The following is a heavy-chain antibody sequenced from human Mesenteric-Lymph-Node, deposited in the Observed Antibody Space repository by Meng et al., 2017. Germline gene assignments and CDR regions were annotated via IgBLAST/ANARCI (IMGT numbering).Heavy chain of an antibody. V-gene: IGHV3-23*01. CDR1: GFTFSSHA. CDR3: ARGPARANAFDI. J-gene: IGHJ3*02. Sequence: GESLKISCTTSGFTFSSHALSWVRQPPGKGLEWVSVIRISGPYYADSVKGRFTISRDNSKNSLYLQMNTLRVEDTAVYYCARGPARANAFDIWGQGTMVTVSS. CDR2: IRISGP.